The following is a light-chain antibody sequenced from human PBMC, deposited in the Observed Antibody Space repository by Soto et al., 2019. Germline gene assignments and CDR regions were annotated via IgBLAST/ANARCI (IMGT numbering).Light chain of an antibody. CDR1: SSDVGGYNY. J-gene: IGLJ1*01. CDR3: SSYTSSSTLGV. V-gene: IGLV2-14*01. CDR2: DVS. Sequence: QSVLTQPASVSGSPGQSITISCTGTSSDVGGYNYVSWYQQHPGKAPKLMIFDVSTRPSGVSNRFSGSKSGNTASLTISGVQAGDEADYYCSSYTSSSTLGVFGTGTKLTVL.